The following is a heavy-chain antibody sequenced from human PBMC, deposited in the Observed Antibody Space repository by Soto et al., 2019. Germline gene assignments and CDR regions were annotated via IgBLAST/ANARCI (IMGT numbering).Heavy chain of an antibody. CDR3: ARDPFTYYYDSSGSPNWFDP. D-gene: IGHD3-22*01. V-gene: IGHV1-69*13. CDR2: IIPIFGTA. J-gene: IGHJ5*02. CDR1: GGTFSSYA. Sequence: GASVKVSCKASGGTFSSYAISWVRQAPGQGLEWMGGIIPIFGTANYAQKFQGRVTITADESTSTAYMELSSLRSEDTAVYYCARDPFTYYYDSSGSPNWFDPWGQGTLVTVSS.